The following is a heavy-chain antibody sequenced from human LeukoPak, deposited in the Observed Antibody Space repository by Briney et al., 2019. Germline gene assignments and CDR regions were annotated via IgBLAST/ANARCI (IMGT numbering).Heavy chain of an antibody. Sequence: GGSLRLSCAASGFTFSSYSMNWVRQAPGKGLEWVSYISSSSSTIYYADSVKGRFTISRDNAKNSLYLQMNSLRAEDTAVYYCARTYAYSSGWYDNYYYYMDVWGKGTTVTVSS. CDR1: GFTFSSYS. D-gene: IGHD6-19*01. CDR3: ARTYAYSSGWYDNYYYYMDV. CDR2: ISSSSSTI. J-gene: IGHJ6*03. V-gene: IGHV3-48*04.